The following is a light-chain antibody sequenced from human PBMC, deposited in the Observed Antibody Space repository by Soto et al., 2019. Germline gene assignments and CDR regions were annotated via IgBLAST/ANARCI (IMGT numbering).Light chain of an antibody. CDR2: EVS. V-gene: IGLV2-14*01. Sequence: QSALTQPASVSGSPGQSITISCTGNSSDVGSYNYVSWYQQHPGKAPKLMIYEVSNRPSGVSNRFSGSKSGSTASLTISGLQAEDEADYYCSSFTTSSSLYVFGSGTKLTVL. CDR1: SSDVGSYNY. CDR3: SSFTTSSSLYV. J-gene: IGLJ1*01.